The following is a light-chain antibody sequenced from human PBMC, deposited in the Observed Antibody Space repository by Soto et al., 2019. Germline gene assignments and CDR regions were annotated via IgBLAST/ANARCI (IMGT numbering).Light chain of an antibody. V-gene: IGKV3-20*01. CDR2: GIS. CDR3: QQYGNSPRT. CDR1: QSVSSSY. Sequence: EIVLTQYPGTLSLSPGERATLSCRASQSVSSSYLAWYQQKPGQAPRLLMYGISSRATGIPDRFSGSGSGSDFTLTISKLEPEDVAVYYCQQYGNSPRTFGQGTKVDIK. J-gene: IGKJ1*01.